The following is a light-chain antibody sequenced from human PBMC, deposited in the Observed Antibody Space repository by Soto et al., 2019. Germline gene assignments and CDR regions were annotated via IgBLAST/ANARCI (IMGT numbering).Light chain of an antibody. CDR1: GSDVGGYNY. CDR3: SSYAGSNNFGV. V-gene: IGLV2-8*01. J-gene: IGLJ2*01. Sequence: QSALTQPRSVSGSPGQSVTISCTGTGSDVGGYNYVSWYQQHPGKAPKLMIYEVSKRPSGVPDRFSGSKSGNTASLTVSGLQAEDEADYYCSSYAGSNNFGVFGGGTQLTVL. CDR2: EVS.